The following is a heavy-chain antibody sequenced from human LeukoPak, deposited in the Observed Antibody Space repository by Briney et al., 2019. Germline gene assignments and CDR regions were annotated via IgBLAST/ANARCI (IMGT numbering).Heavy chain of an antibody. CDR2: INSDGSRT. Sequence: PGGSLRLSCAASGFTFSSYWMHWVRQAPGKGLMWVSRINSDGSRTTYADSVRGRFTISRDNAKSTLYLQMKSLRAEDTAVYYCARVRDDYTYFDCWGQGTLVTVSS. CDR3: ARVRDDYTYFDC. V-gene: IGHV3-74*01. CDR1: GFTFSSYW. J-gene: IGHJ4*02. D-gene: IGHD4-11*01.